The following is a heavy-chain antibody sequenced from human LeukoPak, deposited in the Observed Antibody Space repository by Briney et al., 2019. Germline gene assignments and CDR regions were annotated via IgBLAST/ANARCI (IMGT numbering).Heavy chain of an antibody. D-gene: IGHD3-22*01. CDR2: IYHSGST. Sequence: PSETLSLTCAVSGGSISSGGYSWSWIRQPPGKGLEWIGYIYHSGSTYYNPSLKSRVTISVDRSKNQFSLKLSSVTAADTAVYYCRGYYYDSSGYFDYWGQGTLVNVSS. J-gene: IGHJ4*02. CDR3: RGYYYDSSGYFDY. V-gene: IGHV4-30-2*01. CDR1: GGSISSGGYS.